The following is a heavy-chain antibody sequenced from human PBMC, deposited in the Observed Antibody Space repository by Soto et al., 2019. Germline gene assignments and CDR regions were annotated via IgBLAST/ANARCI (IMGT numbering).Heavy chain of an antibody. CDR3: ADGGEWSFNFVY. Sequence: GGSLRLSCAASGFTFSTYAMSWVRQAPGKGLERLVGISSNGDNSYYADSVKGRFTVSRDNSKGTLYLQMNNLRAEDTAVYYCADGGEWSFNFVYWGPGTLVTVSS. V-gene: IGHV3-23*01. J-gene: IGHJ4*02. D-gene: IGHD3-3*01. CDR1: GFTFSTYA. CDR2: ISSNGDNS.